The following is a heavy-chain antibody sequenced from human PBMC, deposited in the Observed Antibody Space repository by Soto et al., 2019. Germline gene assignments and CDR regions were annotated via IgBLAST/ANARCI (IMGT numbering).Heavy chain of an antibody. J-gene: IGHJ6*02. CDR2: IYYSGSA. D-gene: IGHD3-16*01. V-gene: IGHV4-31*03. CDR3: GRWGTVGGMDV. CDR1: AGSFSSNGDY. Sequence: SETLSLTCTVSAGSFSSNGDYWSWIRQHPGKGLEWIGYIYYSGSAYYNPSLKSRVTISVDRSKNQFSLKLSSVTAADTAVYYCGRWGTVGGMDVWGQGTTVTVSS.